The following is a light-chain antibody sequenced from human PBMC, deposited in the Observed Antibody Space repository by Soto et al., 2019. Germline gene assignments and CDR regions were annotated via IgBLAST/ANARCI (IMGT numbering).Light chain of an antibody. J-gene: IGLJ1*01. CDR1: STDFVSYNR. Sequence: QSVLTQPPSVSGSPGQSVTISCTGTSTDFVSYNRVSWYQQPPGTAPKLIIYEASNRPSGVPDRFSGSKSGNTASLTISGLQAADEADYYCSLYTSENTYVFGTGINVAVL. CDR3: SLYTSENTYV. V-gene: IGLV2-18*01. CDR2: EAS.